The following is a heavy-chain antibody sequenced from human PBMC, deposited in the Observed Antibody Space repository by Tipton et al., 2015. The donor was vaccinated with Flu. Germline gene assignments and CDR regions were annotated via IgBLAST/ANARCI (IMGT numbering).Heavy chain of an antibody. CDR2: IHASGIT. CDR1: GNSITSGDYY. V-gene: IGHV4-61*02. Sequence: TLSLTCIVSGNSITSGDYYWTWIRQSAGKGLEWIGRIHASGITKYNPSLENRVTISRDTSKNQFSLILTSVTAADTAVYYCARRDYSNYVSDPKNCFDPWGQGILVTVSS. J-gene: IGHJ5*02. CDR3: ARRDYSNYVSDPKNCFDP. D-gene: IGHD4-11*01.